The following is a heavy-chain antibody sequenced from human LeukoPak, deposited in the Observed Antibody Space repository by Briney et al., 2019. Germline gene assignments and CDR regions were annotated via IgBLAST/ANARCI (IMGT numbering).Heavy chain of an antibody. V-gene: IGHV3-23*01. CDR1: GFTFSSYA. CDR2: ISGSGGST. D-gene: IGHD2-2*01. Sequence: GGSLRLSCTASGFTFSSYAMSWVRQAPGKGLEWVSAISGSGGSTYYADSVKGRFTISRDNSKNTLFLQMNSLRAEDTAVYYCANPRLEGYCSSTSCRGGHFDYWGQGTLVTVSS. J-gene: IGHJ4*02. CDR3: ANPRLEGYCSSTSCRGGHFDY.